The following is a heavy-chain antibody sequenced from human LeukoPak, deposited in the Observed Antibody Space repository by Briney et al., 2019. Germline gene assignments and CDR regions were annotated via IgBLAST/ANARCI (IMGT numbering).Heavy chain of an antibody. D-gene: IGHD3-10*01. V-gene: IGHV4-4*08. J-gene: IGHJ6*03. CDR2: VYTSGST. Sequence: SETLSLTCTVSGGSISTYYCSWIRQPLGKGLEYIGRVYTSGSTNYNPSLKSRVTISVDTSKNQFSLKLSSVTAADTAVYYCAREAGFMVRGSMRGYDDYYYYMDVWGKGTTVTISS. CDR1: GGSISTYY. CDR3: AREAGFMVRGSMRGYDDYYYYMDV.